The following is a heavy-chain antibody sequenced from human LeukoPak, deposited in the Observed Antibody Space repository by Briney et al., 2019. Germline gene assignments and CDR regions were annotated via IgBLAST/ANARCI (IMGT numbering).Heavy chain of an antibody. J-gene: IGHJ3*02. CDR3: ARDPVPYMSIAARRGSAFDI. Sequence: GGSLRLSCAASGFTFSSYSMNWVRQAPGKGLEWVSSISSSSSYIYYADSVKGRFTISRDNSKNTLYLQMNSLRAEDTAVYYCARDPVPYMSIAARRGSAFDIWGQGTMVTVSS. CDR2: ISSSSSYI. CDR1: GFTFSSYS. V-gene: IGHV3-21*01. D-gene: IGHD6-6*01.